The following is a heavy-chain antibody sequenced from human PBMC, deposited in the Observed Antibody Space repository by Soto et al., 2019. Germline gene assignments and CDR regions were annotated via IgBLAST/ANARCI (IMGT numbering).Heavy chain of an antibody. D-gene: IGHD2-15*01. V-gene: IGHV1-69*05. CDR2: IIPNFDKA. CDR3: ARDLEVVVVAASFGAFDI. J-gene: IGHJ3*02. CDR1: GYTFISYG. Sequence: ASVKVSCKASGYTFISYGISWVRQAPGQGLEWMGWIIPNFDKANYAQKIQGRVRITTDASTSTAYMELSSLRSEDTAMYYCARDLEVVVVAASFGAFDIWGQGTMVTVSS.